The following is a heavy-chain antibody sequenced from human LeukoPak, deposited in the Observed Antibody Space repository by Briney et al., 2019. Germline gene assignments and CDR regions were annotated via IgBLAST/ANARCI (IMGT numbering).Heavy chain of an antibody. J-gene: IGHJ4*02. CDR3: AKEKEDDDYSNWFY. D-gene: IGHD4-11*01. CDR2: IRNKAKSYTT. V-gene: IGHV3-72*01. CDR1: GFTFSDHY. Sequence: GGSLRLSCAASGFTFSDHYMDWVRQAPGKGLEWVGRIRNKAKSYTTEYAASVKGRFTISRDNSKNTLYLQMNSLGAEDTAVYYCAKEKEDDDYSNWFYWGQGTLVTVSS.